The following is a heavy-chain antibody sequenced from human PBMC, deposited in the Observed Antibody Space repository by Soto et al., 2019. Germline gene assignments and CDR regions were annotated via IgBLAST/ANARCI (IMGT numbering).Heavy chain of an antibody. CDR2: IKQDGSEK. J-gene: IGHJ4*02. Sequence: PGGSLRLSCAASGFTFSSYWMSWVRQAPGKGLEWVANIKQDGSEKYYVDSVKGRFTISRDNAKNSLYLQMNSLRAEDTAVYYCARDLTPAKDYYDSSGSKGYFDYWGQGTLVTVSS. CDR1: GFTFSSYW. D-gene: IGHD3-22*01. V-gene: IGHV3-7*01. CDR3: ARDLTPAKDYYDSSGSKGYFDY.